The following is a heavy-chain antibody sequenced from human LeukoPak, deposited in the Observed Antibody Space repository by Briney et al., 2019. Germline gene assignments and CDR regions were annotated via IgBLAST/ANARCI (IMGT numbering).Heavy chain of an antibody. CDR3: AKDSRPRNNYCRSTNCFSYYFDW. Sequence: AGGSLRLSCAASGFTFSNFWMKWVRQAPGKGLEWVANVNQDGSETHYVDSVKGRFTISRDNAKNSLYLQMNSLRAEDMALYYCAKDSRPRNNYCRSTNCFSYYFDWWAREPWSLSPQ. CDR1: GFTFSNFW. CDR2: VNQDGSET. D-gene: IGHD2-2*01. J-gene: IGHJ4*02. V-gene: IGHV3-7*03.